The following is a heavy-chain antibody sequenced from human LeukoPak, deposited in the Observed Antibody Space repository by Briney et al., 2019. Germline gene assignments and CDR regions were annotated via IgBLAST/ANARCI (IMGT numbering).Heavy chain of an antibody. Sequence: SETLSLTCTVSGGSISSGSYYWSWIRQPAGKGLEWIGRIYSTGSTNYNPSLKSRVTISVDTSKNQFSLKLSSVTAADTAVYYCARHKPSSWYWGKPQPSLSNWFDPWGQGTLVTVSS. J-gene: IGHJ5*02. V-gene: IGHV4-61*02. D-gene: IGHD6-13*01. CDR1: GGSISSGSYY. CDR3: ARHKPSSWYWGKPQPSLSNWFDP. CDR2: IYSTGST.